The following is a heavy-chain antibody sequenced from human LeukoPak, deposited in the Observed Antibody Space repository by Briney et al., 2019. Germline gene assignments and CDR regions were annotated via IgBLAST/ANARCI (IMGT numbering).Heavy chain of an antibody. V-gene: IGHV3-21*01. CDR1: GFTFSSYS. CDR2: ISSSSSYI. D-gene: IGHD1-1*01. CDR3: ARGNGGHWSWFDP. Sequence: GRSLRLSCAASGFTFSSYSMNWVRQAPGKGLEWVSSISSSSSYIYYADPVKGRFTISRDNAKNSLYLQMNSLRAEDTAVYYCARGNGGHWSWFDPWGQGTLVTVSS. J-gene: IGHJ5*02.